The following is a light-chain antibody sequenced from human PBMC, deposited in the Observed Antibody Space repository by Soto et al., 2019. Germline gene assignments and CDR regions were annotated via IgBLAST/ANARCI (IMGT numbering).Light chain of an antibody. J-gene: IGKJ1*01. V-gene: IGKV1-39*01. Sequence: DIQRTQSPSSLSASVGDRVTVTCRSSQSISTYLNWYQQTPGKAPKLLIYDASTLQSGVPSRFSGSGSGTDFTLTISSLQPEDFATYHCQQSYSTPRTFGQGTKVDIK. CDR3: QQSYSTPRT. CDR2: DAS. CDR1: QSISTY.